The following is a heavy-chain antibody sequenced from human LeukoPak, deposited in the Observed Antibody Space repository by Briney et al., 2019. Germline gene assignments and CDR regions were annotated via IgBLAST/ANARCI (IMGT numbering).Heavy chain of an antibody. CDR1: GFAFSRYW. D-gene: IGHD5-12*01. V-gene: IGHV3-74*01. CDR2: INEDGRSI. Sequence: SGGSLRLSCAVSGFAFSRYWMHWVRQVPGKGLVWVSRINEDGRSISYADSVKGRFTISRDNAKNTLYLQMTSLRVDDTAVYYCVGGRGGYGDFWGQGTLVTVSS. J-gene: IGHJ4*02. CDR3: VGGRGGYGDF.